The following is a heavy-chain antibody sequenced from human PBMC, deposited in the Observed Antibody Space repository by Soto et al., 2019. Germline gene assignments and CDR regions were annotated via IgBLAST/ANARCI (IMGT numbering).Heavy chain of an antibody. J-gene: IGHJ4*02. CDR1: GFTFSSYG. Sequence: LRLSCAASGFTFSSYGMHWVRQAPGKGLEWVAVISYDGSNKYYADSVKGRFTISRDNSKNTLYLQMNSLRAEDTAVYYCAKDLRWLRRGGYYFDYWGQGTLVTVSS. D-gene: IGHD5-12*01. V-gene: IGHV3-30*18. CDR3: AKDLRWLRRGGYYFDY. CDR2: ISYDGSNK.